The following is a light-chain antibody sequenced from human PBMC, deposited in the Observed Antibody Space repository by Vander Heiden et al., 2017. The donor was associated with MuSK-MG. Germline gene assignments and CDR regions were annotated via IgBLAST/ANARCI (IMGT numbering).Light chain of an antibody. J-gene: IGLJ2*01. CDR3: QVWDSSSDHVV. CDR1: NIGSKS. CDR2: YDS. Sequence: SYVLTHPPSVSVAPGKTARITCGGNNIGSKSVNWYQQKPGQAPVLVIYYDSDRPSGIPERFSGSNSGNTATLTISRVEAGDEADYYCQVWDSSSDHVVFGGGTKLTVL. V-gene: IGLV3-21*04.